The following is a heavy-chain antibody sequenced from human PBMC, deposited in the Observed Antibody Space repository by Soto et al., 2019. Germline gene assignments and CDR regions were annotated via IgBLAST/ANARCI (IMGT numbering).Heavy chain of an antibody. Sequence: SETLSLTCTVSGGSVSSGRFYWSWIRQPPGKGLEWIGYIYYSGSTKYNPSLKSRVTMSADTTKNHFSLNLRSVTAADTAVYYCARQRVLPAQYFFNYWGQGIPVTVSS. V-gene: IGHV4-61*03. CDR3: ARQRVLPAQYFFNY. CDR2: IYYSGST. J-gene: IGHJ4*02. D-gene: IGHD6-25*01. CDR1: GGSVSSGRFY.